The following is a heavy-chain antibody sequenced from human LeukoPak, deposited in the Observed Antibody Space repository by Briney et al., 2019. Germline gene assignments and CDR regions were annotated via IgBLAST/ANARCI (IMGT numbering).Heavy chain of an antibody. Sequence: GGSLRLSCAASGFTFSRYWMHWVRQAPGKGLVWVARINSEGSITGYADTVKGRFTISRDNAKKTLYLQMNSLRVEDTAVYYCVGFNYGDYPGDYWGQGTLVTVSS. CDR3: VGFNYGDYPGDY. CDR2: INSEGSIT. V-gene: IGHV3-74*01. D-gene: IGHD4-17*01. CDR1: GFTFSRYW. J-gene: IGHJ4*02.